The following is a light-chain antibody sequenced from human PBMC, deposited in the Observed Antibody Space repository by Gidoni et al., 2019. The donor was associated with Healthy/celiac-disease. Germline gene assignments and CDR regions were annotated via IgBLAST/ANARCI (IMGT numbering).Light chain of an antibody. V-gene: IGKV3-20*01. Sequence: EIVLTQSPGTLSLFPGERATLSCRASQSVSSSYLAWYQQKPGQAPRLLIYGASSRATGIPDRFSGSGSGTDFTLTISRLEPEDFAVYYCQQYGSPSITFGQGTRLEIK. CDR1: QSVSSSY. CDR2: GAS. J-gene: IGKJ5*01. CDR3: QQYGSPSIT.